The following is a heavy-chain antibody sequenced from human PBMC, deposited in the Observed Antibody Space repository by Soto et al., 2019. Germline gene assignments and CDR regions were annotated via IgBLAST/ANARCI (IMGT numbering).Heavy chain of an antibody. D-gene: IGHD2-21*02. Sequence: WTWIRQSRGKGLEWIGYVFHSGSVLYNPSLKSRLNISVDTSKNQFSLRLSSVTAADTAVYFCAREDDGGDRDYYGLDVWGQGTTVTVSS. J-gene: IGHJ6*02. V-gene: IGHV4-30-4*08. CDR3: AREDDGGDRDYYGLDV. CDR2: VFHSGSV.